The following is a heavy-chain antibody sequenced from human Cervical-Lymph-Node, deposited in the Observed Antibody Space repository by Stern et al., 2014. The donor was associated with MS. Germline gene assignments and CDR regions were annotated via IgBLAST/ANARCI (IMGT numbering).Heavy chain of an antibody. Sequence: DQLVESGAEVKKPGASVKVSCQASGYTFTGYYYLHWVRQAPGQGLEWVGRINRNSGGTNYAQKFQGRVTMTRDTSISTVYMELSSLRSDDTAVYYCATIDYGDYKDYWGQGTLVTVSS. CDR3: ATIDYGDYKDY. V-gene: IGHV1-2*06. D-gene: IGHD4-17*01. CDR1: GYTFTGYYY. CDR2: INRNSGGT. J-gene: IGHJ4*02.